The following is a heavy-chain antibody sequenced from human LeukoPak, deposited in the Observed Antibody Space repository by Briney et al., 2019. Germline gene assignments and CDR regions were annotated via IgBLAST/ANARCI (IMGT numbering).Heavy chain of an antibody. V-gene: IGHV3-48*03. CDR1: GFTFSSYE. Sequence: GGSLRLSCAASGFTFSSYEMNWVRQAPGKGLEWVSYISSSGSTIYHADSVKGRFTISRDNAKNSLYLQMNSLRAEDTAVYYCARDYYYGRFDPWGQGTLVTVSS. J-gene: IGHJ5*02. CDR3: ARDYYYGRFDP. CDR2: ISSSGSTI. D-gene: IGHD3-10*01.